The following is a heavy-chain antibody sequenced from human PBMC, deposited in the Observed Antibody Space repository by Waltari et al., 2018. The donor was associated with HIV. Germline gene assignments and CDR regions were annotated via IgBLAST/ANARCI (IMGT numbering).Heavy chain of an antibody. J-gene: IGHJ3*01. Sequence: QVQLVQSGAEVKKPGASVKISCKTSGASFTSSYIHWVRQAPGQGLVWMGIINPTDGRTTFSQHFLGRISMTRDTPRSTVYMELQSVQPDVTATYYCARVRCGGGGCQWAFDVWGQGTKVTVS. D-gene: IGHD2-21*01. CDR1: GASFTSSY. CDR2: INPTDGRT. CDR3: ARVRCGGGGCQWAFDV. V-gene: IGHV1-46*01.